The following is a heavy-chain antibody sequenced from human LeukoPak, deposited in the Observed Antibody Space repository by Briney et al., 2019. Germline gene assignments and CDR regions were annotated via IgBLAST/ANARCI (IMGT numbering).Heavy chain of an antibody. V-gene: IGHV3-21*01. J-gene: IGHJ4*02. CDR3: ARDRSPGNFDY. CDR1: GFSFSSYS. CDR2: INSDSIWI. D-gene: IGHD3-10*01. Sequence: KTGGSLRLSCAASGFSFSSYSMNWVRQAPGKGLEWVSSINSDSIWIYYADSVKGRFTISRDNAKNSLYLQMNSLRAEDTAVYYCARDRSPGNFDYWGQGTLVTVSS.